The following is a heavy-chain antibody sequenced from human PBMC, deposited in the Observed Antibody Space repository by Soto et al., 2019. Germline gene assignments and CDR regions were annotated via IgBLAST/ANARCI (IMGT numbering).Heavy chain of an antibody. V-gene: IGHV1-69*06. D-gene: IGHD4-4*01. CDR1: GGTFSKYA. CDR3: ASAARSPGSVQMTTVTIMDPPGWYYGMDV. J-gene: IGHJ6*02. Sequence: SVKVSCKASGGTFSKYAISWVRQAPGQGPEWLGGIIPMFGTPNYAQKFQGRVTITADKSTSTAYMELSSLRSEDTAVYYCASAARSPGSVQMTTVTIMDPPGWYYGMDVWGQGTTVTVSS. CDR2: IIPMFGTP.